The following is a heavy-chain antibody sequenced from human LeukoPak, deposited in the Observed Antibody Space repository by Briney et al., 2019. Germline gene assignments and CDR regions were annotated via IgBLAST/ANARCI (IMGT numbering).Heavy chain of an antibody. CDR2: ISGSGGST. Sequence: PGGSLRLSCAASGFTFSSYAMSWVRQAPGKGLEWVSAISGSGGSTYYADSVKGRFTISRDNSKNTLYLQMNSLRAEDTAVYYCAKVRETYYDGPNWFDPWGQGTLVTVSS. D-gene: IGHD3-22*01. CDR1: GFTFSSYA. V-gene: IGHV3-23*01. CDR3: AKVRETYYDGPNWFDP. J-gene: IGHJ5*02.